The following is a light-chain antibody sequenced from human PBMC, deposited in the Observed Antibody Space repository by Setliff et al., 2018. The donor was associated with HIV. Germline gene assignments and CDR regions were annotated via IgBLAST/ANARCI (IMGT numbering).Light chain of an antibody. J-gene: IGLJ1*01. CDR3: CSNTGSNTFV. V-gene: IGLV2-23*01. CDR1: SSDVGRYDL. CDR2: QAT. Sequence: QSALAQPASVSGSPGQSITISCTGTSSDVGRYDLVSWYQQHPAKAPKLIIYQATRRPSGVSNRFSGSKSGNTASLTISGLQAEDEADCYCCSNTGSNTFVFGTGTKVTVL.